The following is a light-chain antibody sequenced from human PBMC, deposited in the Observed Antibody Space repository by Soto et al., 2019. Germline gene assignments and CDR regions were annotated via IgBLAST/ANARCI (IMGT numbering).Light chain of an antibody. CDR1: QTVSSSC. CDR2: GAS. CDR3: QQYGSSPLT. Sequence: EIVLTQSPGTLSLSPGERATLSCRASQTVSSSCLAWYRQKPGQAPRLLIYGASSRATGIPDRFSGSGSGTDFTLTISRLDPEDFAVYYCQQYGSSPLTFGGGTKVEIK. V-gene: IGKV3-20*01. J-gene: IGKJ4*01.